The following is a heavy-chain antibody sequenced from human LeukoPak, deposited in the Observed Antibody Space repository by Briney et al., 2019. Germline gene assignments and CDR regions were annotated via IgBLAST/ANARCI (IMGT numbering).Heavy chain of an antibody. Sequence: EASVKVSCKASGYTFTSYDINWVRQATGQGVEWMGWMNPNSGNTGYAQKFQGRVTMTRNTSISTAYMELSSLRSEDTAVYYCARGRGSGWLPNYYYYMDVWGKGTTVTISS. CDR1: GYTFTSYD. CDR2: MNPNSGNT. V-gene: IGHV1-8*01. D-gene: IGHD6-19*01. CDR3: ARGRGSGWLPNYYYYMDV. J-gene: IGHJ6*03.